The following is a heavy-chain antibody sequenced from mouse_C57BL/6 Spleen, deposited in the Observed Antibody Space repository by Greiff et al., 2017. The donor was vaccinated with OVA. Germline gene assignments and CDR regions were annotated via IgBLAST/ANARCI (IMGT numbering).Heavy chain of an antibody. J-gene: IGHJ1*03. V-gene: IGHV1-69*01. D-gene: IGHD2-5*01. CDR3: ARWGYSNYGYFDV. CDR2: IDPSDSYT. Sequence: VQLQQPGAELVMPGASVKLSCKASGYTFTSYWMHWVKQRPGQGLEWIGEIDPSDSYTNYNQKFKGKSTLTVDKSSSTAYRQLSSLTSEDSAVYYCARWGYSNYGYFDVWGTGTTVTVSS. CDR1: GYTFTSYW.